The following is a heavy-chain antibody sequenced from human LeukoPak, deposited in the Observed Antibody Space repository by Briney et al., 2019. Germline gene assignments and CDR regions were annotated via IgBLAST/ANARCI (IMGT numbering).Heavy chain of an antibody. CDR2: INPNSGGT. J-gene: IGHJ4*02. Sequence: ASVKVSCKASGYTFTGYYMHWVRQAPGQGLEWMGWINPNSGGTNYAQKFQGRVTMTRDTSISTAYMELSRLRSDDTAVYYCAKTPVGMVTLDYWGQGTLVTVSS. V-gene: IGHV1-2*02. CDR1: GYTFTGYY. CDR3: AKTPVGMVTLDY. D-gene: IGHD5-24*01.